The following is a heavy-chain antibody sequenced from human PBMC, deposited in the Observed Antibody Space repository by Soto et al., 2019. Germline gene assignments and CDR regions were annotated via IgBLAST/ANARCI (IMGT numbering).Heavy chain of an antibody. CDR1: GFTFSSYA. V-gene: IGHV3-23*01. CDR2: ISGSGGST. Sequence: EVQLLESGGGLVQPGGSLRLSCAASGFTFSSYAMSWVRQAPGKGLEWVSAISGSGGSTYYADSVKGRFTISRDNSKKTLYLQMNSLRAEDTAVYYCAPRLWFGELYYWGQGTLVTVSS. D-gene: IGHD3-10*01. J-gene: IGHJ4*02. CDR3: APRLWFGELYY.